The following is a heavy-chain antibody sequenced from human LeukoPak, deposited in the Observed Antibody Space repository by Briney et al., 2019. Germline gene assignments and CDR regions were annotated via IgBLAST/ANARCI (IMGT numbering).Heavy chain of an antibody. Sequence: GGSLRLSCAASGFTFGSYEMNWVRQAPGKGLEWVSYISSSGSTIYYADSVKGRFTISRDNAKNSLYLQMNSLRAEDTAVYYCARDPMRTTWDYVWGSYRADAFDIWGQGTMVTVSS. CDR1: GFTFGSYE. V-gene: IGHV3-48*03. D-gene: IGHD3-16*02. J-gene: IGHJ3*02. CDR3: ARDPMRTTWDYVWGSYRADAFDI. CDR2: ISSSGSTI.